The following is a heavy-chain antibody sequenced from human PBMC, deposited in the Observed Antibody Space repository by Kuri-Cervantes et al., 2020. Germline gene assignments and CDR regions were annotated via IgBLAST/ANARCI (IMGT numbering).Heavy chain of an antibody. J-gene: IGHJ5*02. CDR2: IIPIFGTA. CDR3: ARCYGDYGLDWFDP. Sequence: SVKVSCKASGYTFTGYYMHWVRQAPGQGLEWMGGIIPIFGTANYAQKFQGRVTITADKSTSTAYMELSSLRSEDTAVYYCARCYGDYGLDWFDPWGQGTLVTVSS. CDR1: GYTFTGYY. V-gene: IGHV1-69*06. D-gene: IGHD4-17*01.